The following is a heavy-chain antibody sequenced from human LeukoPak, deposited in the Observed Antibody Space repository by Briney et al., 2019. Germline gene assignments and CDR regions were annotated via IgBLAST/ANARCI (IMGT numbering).Heavy chain of an antibody. CDR3: AADLAVAELAFDY. V-gene: IGHV1-58*01. CDR1: GFTFTSSA. J-gene: IGHJ4*02. CDR2: IVVGSGNT. Sequence: ASVRVSCKASGFTFTSSAVQWVRQARGQRLEWIGWIVVGSGNTNYAQKFQERVTITRDMSTSTAYMELSSLRSEDTAVYYCAADLAVAELAFDYWGQGTLVTVSS. D-gene: IGHD6-19*01.